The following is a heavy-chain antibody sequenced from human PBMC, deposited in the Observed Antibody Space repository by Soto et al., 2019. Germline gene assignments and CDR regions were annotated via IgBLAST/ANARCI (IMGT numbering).Heavy chain of an antibody. CDR1: GFTFSSYA. J-gene: IGHJ4*02. V-gene: IGHV3-64*01. CDR3: ARGPGYYFDY. Sequence: EVQLVESGGGLVQPGGSLRLSCAASGFTFSSYAMHWVRQAPGKGLEYVSAISSNGGSTYYANSVKGRFTISRDNSKNTLYRQMGSLRAEDMGVYYCARGPGYYFDYWGQGTRVTVSS. CDR2: ISSNGGST.